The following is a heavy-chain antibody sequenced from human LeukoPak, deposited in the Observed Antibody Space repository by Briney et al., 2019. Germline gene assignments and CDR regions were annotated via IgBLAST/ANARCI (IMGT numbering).Heavy chain of an antibody. CDR3: AREDWGHFDF. Sequence: GGSLRLPCAASGFIFRVYWTSWVRQAPGKGLEWVATINQDGSDKYYLDSVKGRFTISRDNAENSLSLQMNSLRAEDTAVYYCAREDWGHFDFWGQGTLVTVSS. J-gene: IGHJ4*02. CDR2: INQDGSDK. D-gene: IGHD7-27*01. CDR1: GFIFRVYW. V-gene: IGHV3-7*04.